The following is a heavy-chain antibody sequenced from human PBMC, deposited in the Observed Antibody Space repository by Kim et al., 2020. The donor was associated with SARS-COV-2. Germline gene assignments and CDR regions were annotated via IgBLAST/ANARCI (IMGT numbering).Heavy chain of an antibody. V-gene: IGHV1-18*04. D-gene: IGHD2-2*01. CDR1: GYTFTSYG. Sequence: ASVKVSCKASGYTFTSYGISWVRQAPGQGLEWMGWISAYNGNTNYAQKLQGRVTMTTDTSTSTAYMELRSLRSDDTAVYYCARDDQELGYCSSTSCYDLEYWGQGTLVTVSS. J-gene: IGHJ4*02. CDR2: ISAYNGNT. CDR3: ARDDQELGYCSSTSCYDLEY.